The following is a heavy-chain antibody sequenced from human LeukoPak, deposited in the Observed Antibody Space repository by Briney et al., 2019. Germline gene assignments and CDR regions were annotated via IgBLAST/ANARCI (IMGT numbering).Heavy chain of an antibody. CDR2: IYYSGST. CDR3: ARGLPDSSGYVDWYFDL. J-gene: IGHJ2*01. V-gene: IGHV4-59*01. CDR1: GGSISSYY. Sequence: SETLSLTCTVSGGSISSYYWSWIRQPPGKGLEWIGYIYYSGSTNYNPSLKSRVTISVDTSKNQFSLKLSPVTAADTAVYYCARGLPDSSGYVDWYFDLWGRGTLVTVSS. D-gene: IGHD3-22*01.